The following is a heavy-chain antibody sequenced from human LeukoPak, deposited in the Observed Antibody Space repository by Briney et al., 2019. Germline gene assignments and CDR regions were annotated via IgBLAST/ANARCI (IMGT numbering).Heavy chain of an antibody. J-gene: IGHJ3*01. D-gene: IGHD2-15*01. Sequence: SETLSLTCTVSGGSISSGGYYWSWIRQHPGKGLEWIGYIYYSGSTYYNPSLKSRVTISVDTSKNQFSLKLSSVTAADTAMYYCARDCSGGSCYGALDAWGQGTMVTVSS. CDR3: ARDCSGGSCYGALDA. CDR1: GGSISSGGYY. V-gene: IGHV4-31*03. CDR2: IYYSGST.